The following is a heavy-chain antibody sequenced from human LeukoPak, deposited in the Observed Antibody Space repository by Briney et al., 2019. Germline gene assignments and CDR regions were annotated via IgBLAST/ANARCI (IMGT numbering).Heavy chain of an antibody. D-gene: IGHD6-6*01. V-gene: IGHV3-23*01. Sequence: GGSLRLSCAASGFTFSSYAMSWVRQAPGKGLEWVSAISGSGGSTYYADSVKGRFTISRDNSKNTLYLQMNSLRAEDTAVYYCARNRAARKGTFDYWGQGTLVTVSS. CDR2: ISGSGGST. CDR1: GFTFSSYA. CDR3: ARNRAARKGTFDY. J-gene: IGHJ4*02.